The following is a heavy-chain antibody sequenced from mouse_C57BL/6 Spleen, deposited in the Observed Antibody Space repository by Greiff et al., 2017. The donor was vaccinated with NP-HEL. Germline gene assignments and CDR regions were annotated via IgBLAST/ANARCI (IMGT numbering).Heavy chain of an antibody. D-gene: IGHD3-2*02. CDR3: ARWGQLSLGYFDY. CDR2: IYPRSGNT. CDR1: GYTFTSYG. V-gene: IGHV1-81*01. Sequence: QVQLKQSGAELARPGASVKLSCKASGYTFTSYGISWVKQRTGQGLEWIGEIYPRSGNTYYNEKFKGKATLTADKSSSTAYMELRSLTSEDSAVYFCARWGQLSLGYFDYWGQGTTLTVSS. J-gene: IGHJ2*01.